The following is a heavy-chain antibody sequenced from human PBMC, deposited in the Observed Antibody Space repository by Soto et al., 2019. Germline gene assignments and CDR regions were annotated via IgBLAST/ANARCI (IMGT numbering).Heavy chain of an antibody. J-gene: IGHJ5*02. CDR1: GYTFTGYY. CDR2: INPNSGGT. V-gene: IGHV1-2*04. Sequence: ASVKVSCKASGYTFTGYYMHWVRQAPGQGLEWMGWINPNSGGTNYAQKFQGWVTTTRDTSISTAYMELSRLRSDDTAVYYCARDLGDIPAAIPNSPGNWFDPWGQGTLVTVSS. CDR3: ARDLGDIPAAIPNSPGNWFDP. D-gene: IGHD2-2*01.